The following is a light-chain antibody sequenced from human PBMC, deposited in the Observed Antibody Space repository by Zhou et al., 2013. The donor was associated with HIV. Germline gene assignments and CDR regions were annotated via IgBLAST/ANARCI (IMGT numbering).Light chain of an antibody. V-gene: IGKV1-33*01. J-gene: IGKJ1*01. CDR2: DAS. CDR1: QSISSW. CDR3: QQYDNLPWT. Sequence: DIQMTQSPSTLSASVGDRVTITCRASQSISSWLAWYQQKPGKAPKLLICDASNLATGVPSRFSGSGSGTDFSFTINSLQPEDIATYYCQQYDNLPWTFGQGTKVEIK.